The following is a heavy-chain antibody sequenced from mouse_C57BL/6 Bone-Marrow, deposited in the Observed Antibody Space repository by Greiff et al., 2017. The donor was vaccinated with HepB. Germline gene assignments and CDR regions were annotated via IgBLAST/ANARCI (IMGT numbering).Heavy chain of an antibody. Sequence: EVQLQESGGGLVKPGGSLKLSCAASGFTFSSYAMSWVRQTPEKRLEWVATISDGGSYTYYPDNVKGRFTISRDNAKNNLYLQMSHLKSEDTAMYYCAREGYGSSYGFDVWGTGTTVTVSS. CDR2: ISDGGSYT. J-gene: IGHJ1*03. CDR3: AREGYGSSYGFDV. V-gene: IGHV5-4*01. CDR1: GFTFSSYA. D-gene: IGHD1-1*01.